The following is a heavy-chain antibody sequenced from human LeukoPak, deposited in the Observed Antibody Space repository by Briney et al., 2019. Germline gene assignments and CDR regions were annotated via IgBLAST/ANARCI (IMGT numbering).Heavy chain of an antibody. V-gene: IGHV3-21*01. D-gene: IGHD2-15*01. CDR3: ARVLETDCTGGSCYSGLDY. J-gene: IGHJ4*02. CDR2: ISRTGTYI. Sequence: PGGSLRLSCAASGFTFSSYNMKWVRQAPGEGLEWVSSISRTGTYIYYADSVKGRFTVSRVNAQNSLYLQMNSLRVEDTAVYYCARVLETDCTGGSCYSGLDYWGQGTLVTVSS. CDR1: GFTFSSYN.